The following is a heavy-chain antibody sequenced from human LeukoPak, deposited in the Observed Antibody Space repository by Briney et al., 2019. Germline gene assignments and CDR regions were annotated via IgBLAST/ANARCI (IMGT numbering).Heavy chain of an antibody. CDR2: IIPIFGTA. V-gene: IGHV1-69*13. D-gene: IGHD3-22*01. CDR3: ALYYYDSSGYYYYFDY. J-gene: IGHJ4*02. CDR1: GGTFSSYA. Sequence: SVKVPCKASGGTFSSYAISWVRQAPGQGLEWMGGIIPIFGTANYAQKFQGRVTITADESTSTAYMELSSLRSEDTAVYYCALYYYDSSGYYYYFDYWGQGTLVTVSS.